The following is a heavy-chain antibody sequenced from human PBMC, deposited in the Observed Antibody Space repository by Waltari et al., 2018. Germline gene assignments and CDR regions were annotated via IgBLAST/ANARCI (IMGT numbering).Heavy chain of an antibody. CDR1: GFTFSSYS. V-gene: IGHV3-21*01. D-gene: IGHD6-13*01. Sequence: EVQLVESGGGLVKPGGSLRLSCAASGFTFSSYSMNWVSSISSSSSYIYYADSVKGRFTISRDNAKNSLYLQMNSLRAEDTAVYYCARDQGDLGIAAAGIFDYWGQGTLVTVSS. CDR2: ISSSSSYI. J-gene: IGHJ4*02. CDR3: ARDQGDLGIAAAGIFDY.